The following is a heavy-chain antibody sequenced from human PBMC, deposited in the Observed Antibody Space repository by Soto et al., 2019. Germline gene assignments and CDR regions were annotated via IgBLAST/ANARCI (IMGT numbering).Heavy chain of an antibody. J-gene: IGHJ3*02. CDR1: GFTFSSYL. V-gene: IGHV3-74*01. CDR2: INSDGSST. CDR3: ARCDFWSGDAFDI. Sequence: PWGSLRLSCAASGFTFSSYLRHWVRQAPGKGLVWVSRINSDGSSTSYADSVKGRFTISRDNAKNTLYLQMNSLRAEDTAVYYCARCDFWSGDAFDIWGQGKMVTV. D-gene: IGHD3-3*01.